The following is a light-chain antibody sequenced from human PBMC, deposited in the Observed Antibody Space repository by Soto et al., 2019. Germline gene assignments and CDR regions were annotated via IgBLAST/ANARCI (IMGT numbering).Light chain of an antibody. CDR3: QQYNGYSYT. V-gene: IGKV1-5*03. J-gene: IGKJ2*01. Sequence: DIQMTQSPSTLSASIGDRVTITCRASQSISSWLAWYQQKPGKAPKLLIYKASNLGSGVPSRFSGSGSGTEFTLTISSLQPDDFATYYCQQYNGYSYTFGQGTKLEIK. CDR1: QSISSW. CDR2: KAS.